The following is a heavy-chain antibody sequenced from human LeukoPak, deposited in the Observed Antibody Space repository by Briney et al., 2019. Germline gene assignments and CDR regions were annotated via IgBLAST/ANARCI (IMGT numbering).Heavy chain of an antibody. J-gene: IGHJ1*01. CDR1: GGSFSGYY. Sequence: SETLSLTXAVYGGSFSGYYWSWIRQPPGKGLEWIGEINHSGSTNYNPSLKNRVTISVDTSKNQFSLKLSSVTAADTAVYYCARVGDSSGYYYGITEYFQHWGQGTLVTVSS. CDR2: INHSGST. D-gene: IGHD3-22*01. V-gene: IGHV4-34*01. CDR3: ARVGDSSGYYYGITEYFQH.